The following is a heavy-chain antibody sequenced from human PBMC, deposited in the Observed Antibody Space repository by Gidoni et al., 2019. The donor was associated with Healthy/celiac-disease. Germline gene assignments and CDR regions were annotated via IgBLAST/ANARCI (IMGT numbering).Heavy chain of an antibody. J-gene: IGHJ4*02. CDR2: TRNKANSYTT. V-gene: IGHV3-72*01. CDR3: ASAERGDFWSGSLDY. D-gene: IGHD3-3*01. CDR1: GFTFNDHH. Sequence: EVQLVESGGGLVRPGGSPRLSCAAAGFTFNDHHMDWVRQPPGKGRGWVGRTRNKANSYTTEYAESGKGRFTISRDDSKNSLYLQMNSLKTEDTAVYYCASAERGDFWSGSLDYWGQGTLVTVSS.